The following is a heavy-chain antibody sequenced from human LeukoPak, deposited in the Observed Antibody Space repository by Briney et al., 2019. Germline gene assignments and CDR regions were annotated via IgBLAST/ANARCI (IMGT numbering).Heavy chain of an antibody. CDR2: IWYDGSNK. CDR3: TKGDPDYGGFDP. CDR1: GFTFSSYG. D-gene: IGHD4/OR15-4a*01. V-gene: IGHV3-33*06. J-gene: IGHJ5*02. Sequence: PGRSLRLSCAASGFTFSSYGMHWVRQAPDKGLERVAVIWYDGSNKYYADSVKGRFTISRDNSKNTLYLQMNSVRADATAVNFSTKGDPDYGGFDPWGQGTLVTVSS.